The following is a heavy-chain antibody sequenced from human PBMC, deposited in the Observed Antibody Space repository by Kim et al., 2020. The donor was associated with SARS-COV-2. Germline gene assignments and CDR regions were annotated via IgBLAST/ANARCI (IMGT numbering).Heavy chain of an antibody. V-gene: IGHV4-59*13. J-gene: IGHJ4*01. CDR1: NGSISGYY. D-gene: IGHD1-26*01. CDR3: ARVSGMGGTYYYYFDY. Sequence: SETLSLTCTVSNGSISGYYWSWIRQPRGKGLEWIGYIYYSGSTDYNPSLKSRVTISVDRSKNQFSLKLSSVTAADTAVYYCARVSGMGGTYYYYFDYWG. CDR2: IYYSGST.